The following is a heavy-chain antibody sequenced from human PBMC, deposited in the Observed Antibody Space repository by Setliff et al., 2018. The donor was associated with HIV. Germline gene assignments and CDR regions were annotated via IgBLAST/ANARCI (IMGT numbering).Heavy chain of an antibody. J-gene: IGHJ4*02. D-gene: IGHD6-19*01. V-gene: IGHV3-13*01. CDR3: ARAVHSGWYYFDY. Sequence: PGGSLRLSCEASGFTFSDYDFHWVRQAAGKGLEWVSAIGTGGDTYYVDSVKGRFTISRENARNSLYLQMNSLRVGDTAVYYCARAVHSGWYYFDYWGQGTLVTVSS. CDR2: IGTGGDT. CDR1: GFTFSDYD.